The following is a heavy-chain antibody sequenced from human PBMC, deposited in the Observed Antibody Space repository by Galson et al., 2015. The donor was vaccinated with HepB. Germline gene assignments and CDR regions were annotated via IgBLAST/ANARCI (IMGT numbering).Heavy chain of an antibody. CDR2: ISYDGNDN. D-gene: IGHD3-16*01. CDR3: VRGGRVTTSAYYLEF. Sequence: SLRLSCAASGFTFSYYSIHWVRQAPGKGLEWVAVISYDGNDNNYVDSVKGRFTISRDNSKNTVHLQMNSLRPEDTALYYCVRGGRVTTSAYYLEFWGQGTLVSVSS. V-gene: IGHV3-30*04. J-gene: IGHJ4*02. CDR1: GFTFSYYS.